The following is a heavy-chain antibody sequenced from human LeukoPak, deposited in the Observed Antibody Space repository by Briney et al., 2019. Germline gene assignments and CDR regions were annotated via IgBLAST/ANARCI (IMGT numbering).Heavy chain of an antibody. D-gene: IGHD3-22*01. CDR3: ARGRDSSGYYPRYCFDY. Sequence: GGSLRLSCAASGFTVSSNYMSWGRQAPGKGLEWVSVIYSGGSTYYADSVKGRFTISRDNSKNTLYLQMNSLRAEDTAVYYCARGRDSSGYYPRYCFDYWGPGTLVTVSS. J-gene: IGHJ4*02. CDR2: IYSGGST. CDR1: GFTVSSNY. V-gene: IGHV3-66*01.